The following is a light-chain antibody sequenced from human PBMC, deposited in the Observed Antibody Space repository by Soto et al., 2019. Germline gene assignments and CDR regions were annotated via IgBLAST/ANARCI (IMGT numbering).Light chain of an antibody. V-gene: IGKV1-8*01. CDR3: QQYYTYPRT. Sequence: AIRMTQSPSSLSASTGDRVTIICRASQGISSFLAWYQQRPGEAPNLLVYAASTLQSGVPSRFSGSGSGTNFTLTIDRLQSEVFATYYCQQYYTYPRTFCQGTKVEV. CDR1: QGISSF. CDR2: AAS. J-gene: IGKJ1*01.